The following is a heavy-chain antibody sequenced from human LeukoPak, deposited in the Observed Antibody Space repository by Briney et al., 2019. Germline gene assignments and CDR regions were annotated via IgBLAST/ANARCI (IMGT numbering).Heavy chain of an antibody. CDR2: ISAYNGNT. V-gene: IGHV1-18*04. D-gene: IGHD6-19*01. Sequence: GASVKVSCKASGYTFTSYGISWVRQAPGQGLEWMGWISAYNGNTNYAQKLQGRVTMTTDTSTSTAYMGLRSLGSDDTAVYYCARWHSSGWYVSWGQGTLVTVSS. CDR1: GYTFTSYG. J-gene: IGHJ5*02. CDR3: ARWHSSGWYVS.